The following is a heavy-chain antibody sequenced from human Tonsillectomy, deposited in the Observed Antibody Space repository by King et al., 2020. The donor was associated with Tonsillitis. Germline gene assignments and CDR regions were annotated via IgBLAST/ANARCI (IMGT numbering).Heavy chain of an antibody. CDR1: GFTFSSYE. CDR3: ARDNGQYFDWLHDAFDI. Sequence: DVQLVESGGGLVQPGGSLRLSCTASGFTFSSYEMNWGRQAPGKGLEWVAYISSSGSTIHYADSVKGRFTISRDNAKNSLYLQMNSLRAEDTAVYFCARDNGQYFDWLHDAFDIWGQGTLVTVSS. V-gene: IGHV3-48*03. D-gene: IGHD3-9*01. J-gene: IGHJ3*02. CDR2: ISSSGSTI.